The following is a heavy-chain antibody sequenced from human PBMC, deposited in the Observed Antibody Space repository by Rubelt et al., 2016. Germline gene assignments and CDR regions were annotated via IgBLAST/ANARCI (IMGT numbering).Heavy chain of an antibody. CDR1: AYTFTIYF. V-gene: IGHV1-46*01. Sequence: QVQLVQSAAEVQKPGASVKVSCKASAYTFTIYFMPWVRQDHGQRLAWMAIINPHTGTTSYAQKSKGRVTITRETSTRTVYMDLSSLKYGDTAVYCCARGSGSSLPDYWGQGTLVTVSS. CDR3: ARGSGSSLPDY. J-gene: IGHJ4*02. D-gene: IGHD6-13*01. CDR2: INPHTGTT.